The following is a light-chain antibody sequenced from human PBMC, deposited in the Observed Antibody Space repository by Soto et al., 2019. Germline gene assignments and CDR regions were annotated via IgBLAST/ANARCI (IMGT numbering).Light chain of an antibody. CDR3: RSYTSSNARV. V-gene: IGLV2-14*01. CDR1: SSDVGGYNY. Sequence: QSVLTQPASVSGSPGQSITISCTGTSSDVGGYNYVSWYQQHPGKAPKLMIYEVSNRPSGVSNRFSGSKSGNTASLTIAGLQAEDEADYYCRSYTSSNARVFGTGTKVTVL. J-gene: IGLJ1*01. CDR2: EVS.